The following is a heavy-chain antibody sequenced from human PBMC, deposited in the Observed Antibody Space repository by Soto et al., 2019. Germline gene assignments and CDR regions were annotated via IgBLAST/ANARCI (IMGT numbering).Heavy chain of an antibody. D-gene: IGHD3-10*01. V-gene: IGHV4-34*01. CDR1: GDSISSGYY. J-gene: IGHJ4*02. Sequence: SETLSLTCAVSGDSISSGYYWSWIRQPPGKGLEWIGEINHSGSTNYNPSLKSRVTISVDTSKNQFSLKLSSVTAADTAVYYCARGPESSTGRVTSGTFDYWGQGTLVTVSS. CDR3: ARGPESSTGRVTSGTFDY. CDR2: INHSGST.